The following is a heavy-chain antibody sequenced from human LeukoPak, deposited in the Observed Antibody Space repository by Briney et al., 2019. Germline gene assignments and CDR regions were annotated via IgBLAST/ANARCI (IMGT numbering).Heavy chain of an antibody. D-gene: IGHD3-3*01. CDR3: ASPYYDFWSGYYTGIGY. CDR1: GFTFSSYE. J-gene: IGHJ4*02. Sequence: GGSLRLSCAASGFTFSSYEMNWVRQAPGKGLGWVSYISSSGSIIYYADSVKGRFTISRDNAKNSLYLQMNSLRAEDTAVYYCASPYYDFWSGYYTGIGYWGQGTLVTVSS. V-gene: IGHV3-48*03. CDR2: ISSSGSII.